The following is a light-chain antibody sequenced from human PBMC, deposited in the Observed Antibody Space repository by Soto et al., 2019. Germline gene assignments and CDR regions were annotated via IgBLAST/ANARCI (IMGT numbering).Light chain of an antibody. Sequence: EIVLTQSPGTLSLSPGERATLSCRASQSVSSSYLAWYQQKPGQAPRLLIYGASSRATGIPDRFSGSGSGTDFTLTISTLEPEDFAVYYCQQYGSSPLFTLGPGTKVDIK. CDR3: QQYGSSPLFT. V-gene: IGKV3-20*01. J-gene: IGKJ3*01. CDR2: GAS. CDR1: QSVSSSY.